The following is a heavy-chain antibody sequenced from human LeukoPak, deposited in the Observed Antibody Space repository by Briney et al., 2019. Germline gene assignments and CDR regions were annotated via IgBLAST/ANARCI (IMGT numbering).Heavy chain of an antibody. V-gene: IGHV3-21*01. CDR3: ARGQSRYFDWYLGFFDY. CDR1: GFTFSSY. Sequence: GGSLRLSCAASGFTFSSYMNLVRQAPGKGLEWVSSISSTSSYIYYADSVKGRFTISRDNAKNSLYLQMNSLRADDTAVYYCARGQSRYFDWYLGFFDYWGQGTLVTVSS. D-gene: IGHD3-9*01. CDR2: ISSTSSYI. J-gene: IGHJ4*02.